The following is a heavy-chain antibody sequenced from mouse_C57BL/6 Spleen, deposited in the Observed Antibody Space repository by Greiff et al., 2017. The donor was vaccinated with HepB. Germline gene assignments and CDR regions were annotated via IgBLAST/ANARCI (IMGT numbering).Heavy chain of an antibody. CDR3: ARQGLGYFDY. Sequence: EVKVEESGGGLVQPGGSLKLSCAASGFTFSDYYMYWVRQTPEKRLEWVAYISNGGGSTYYPDTVKGRFTISRDNAKNTLYLQMSRLKAEDTAMYYCARQGLGYFDYWGQGTTLTVSS. V-gene: IGHV5-12*01. J-gene: IGHJ2*01. CDR1: GFTFSDYY. D-gene: IGHD4-1*01. CDR2: ISNGGGST.